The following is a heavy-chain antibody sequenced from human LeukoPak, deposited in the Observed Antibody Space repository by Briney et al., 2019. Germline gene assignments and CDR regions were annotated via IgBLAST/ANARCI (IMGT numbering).Heavy chain of an antibody. V-gene: IGHV3-9*01. CDR1: GFTFDDYA. Sequence: GGSLRLSCAASGFTFDDYAMHWVRQAPGKGLEWVSGISWNSGSIGYADSVKGRFTISRDNAKNSLYLQMNSLRAEDTALYYCAKDRAAAGRDDYWGQGTLVTVSS. J-gene: IGHJ4*02. CDR2: ISWNSGSI. CDR3: AKDRAAAGRDDY. D-gene: IGHD6-13*01.